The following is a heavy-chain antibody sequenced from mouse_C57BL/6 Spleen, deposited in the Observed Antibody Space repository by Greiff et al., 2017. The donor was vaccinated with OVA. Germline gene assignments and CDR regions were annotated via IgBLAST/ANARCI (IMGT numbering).Heavy chain of an antibody. D-gene: IGHD1-1*01. CDR1: GFTFSSYA. CDR3: TRERTVVAPYFDY. Sequence: EVQGVESGEGLVKPGGSLKLSCAASGFTFSSYAMSWVRQTPEKRLEWVAYISSGGDYIYYADTVKGRFTISRDNARNTLYLQMSSLKSEDTAMYYCTRERTVVAPYFDYWGQGTTLTVSS. J-gene: IGHJ2*01. V-gene: IGHV5-9-1*02. CDR2: ISSGGDYI.